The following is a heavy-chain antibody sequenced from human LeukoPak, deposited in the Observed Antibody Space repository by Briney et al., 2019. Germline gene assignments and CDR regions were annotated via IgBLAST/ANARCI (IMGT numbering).Heavy chain of an antibody. CDR1: GGSISSSSYY. V-gene: IGHV4-39*07. J-gene: IGHJ4*02. D-gene: IGHD3-10*01. Sequence: SETLSLTCTVSGGSISSSSYYWGWIRQPPGKGLEWIGEIYHSGSTNYNPSLKSRVTISVDKSKNQFSLKLSSVTAADTAVYYCARAARGSGNDYWGQGTLVTVSS. CDR2: IYHSGST. CDR3: ARAARGSGNDY.